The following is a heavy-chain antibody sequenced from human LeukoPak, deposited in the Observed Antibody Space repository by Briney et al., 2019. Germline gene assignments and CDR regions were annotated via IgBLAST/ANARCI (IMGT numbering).Heavy chain of an antibody. V-gene: IGHV1-2*02. CDR3: TRDIFMTVVSF. D-gene: IGHD2-21*02. Sequence: ASVKVSCKAFGYTFVGYYMHWMRQGPGQGLEWMGWINPSNGDTKYAPKFQGRVTITRDTPISTVYMELSSLKSDDTASYYCTRDIFMTVVSFWGQGTPVTVSS. J-gene: IGHJ4*02. CDR2: INPSNGDT. CDR1: GYTFVGYY.